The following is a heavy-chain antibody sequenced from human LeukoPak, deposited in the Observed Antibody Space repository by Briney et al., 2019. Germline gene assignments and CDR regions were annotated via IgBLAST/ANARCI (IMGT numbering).Heavy chain of an antibody. J-gene: IGHJ5*02. D-gene: IGHD3-22*01. CDR1: GGSISSYY. Sequence: SETLSLTCTVSGGSISSYYWSWIRQPPGEGLGWIGYIYYSGSTNYNPSLKSRVTISVDTSKNQFSLKLSSPTAADTAVYYCAREESDYDSSGYSYNWFDPWGQGTLVTVSS. CDR3: AREESDYDSSGYSYNWFDP. CDR2: IYYSGST. V-gene: IGHV4-59*01.